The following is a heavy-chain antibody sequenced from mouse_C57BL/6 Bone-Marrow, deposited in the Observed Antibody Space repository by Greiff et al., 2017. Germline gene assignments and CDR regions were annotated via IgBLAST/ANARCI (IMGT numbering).Heavy chain of an antibody. Sequence: EVKLMESGGDLVKPGGSLKLSCAASGFTFSSYGMSWVRQTPDKRLEWVATISSGGSYPYYPDSVKGRFTISRDNAKNTRYLQMSSLKSEDTAMYYCARTHYCGSLHFDYWGQGTTLTVSS. CDR3: ARTHYCGSLHFDY. CDR1: GFTFSSYG. V-gene: IGHV5-6*01. CDR2: ISSGGSYP. J-gene: IGHJ2*01. D-gene: IGHD1-1*01.